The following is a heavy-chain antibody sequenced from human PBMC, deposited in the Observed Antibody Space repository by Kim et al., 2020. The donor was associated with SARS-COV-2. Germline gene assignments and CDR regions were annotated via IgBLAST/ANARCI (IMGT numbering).Heavy chain of an antibody. Sequence: GGSLRLSCAASGFTFDDYAMHWVRQAPGKGLEWVLGISWNSGSIGYADSVKGRFTISRDNAKNSLYLQMNSLRAEDTALYYCAKDLGDYYDSSGIDDAFDIWGQGTMVTVSS. J-gene: IGHJ3*02. CDR1: GFTFDDYA. V-gene: IGHV3-9*01. D-gene: IGHD3-22*01. CDR3: AKDLGDYYDSSGIDDAFDI. CDR2: ISWNSGSI.